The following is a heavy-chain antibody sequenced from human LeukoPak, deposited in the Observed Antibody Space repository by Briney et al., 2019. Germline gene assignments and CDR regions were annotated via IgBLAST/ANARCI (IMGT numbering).Heavy chain of an antibody. V-gene: IGHV5-51*01. CDR2: MHPGDFGT. Sequence: GESLKISCKGSGYSFINYWIGWVRQMPGKGLEWMGIMHPGDFGTRYSPSFEGQVTFSADKSITTAYLQWSSLKASDTAMYYCGRVDCNGGRCYGVDPWGQGTLVTVSS. CDR3: GRVDCNGGRCYGVDP. CDR1: GYSFINYW. D-gene: IGHD2-15*01. J-gene: IGHJ5*02.